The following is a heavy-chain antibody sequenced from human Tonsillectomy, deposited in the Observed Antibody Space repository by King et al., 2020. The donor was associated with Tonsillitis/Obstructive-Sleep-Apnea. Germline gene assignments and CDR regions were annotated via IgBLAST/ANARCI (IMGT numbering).Heavy chain of an antibody. D-gene: IGHD2-21*02. V-gene: IGHV3-33*01. CDR3: ARDPHHYCGAHCFLVY. J-gene: IGHJ4*02. Sequence: QLVQSGGGVVQPGRSLRLSCAASGFTFSSYGMHWVPQAPGKGLEWVAVIWYDGSNKYYADSVKGRFTISRDNSKNTLYLQMNSLRAEDTAVYYCARDPHHYCGAHCFLVYWGQGTLVTV. CDR1: GFTFSSYG. CDR2: IWYDGSNK.